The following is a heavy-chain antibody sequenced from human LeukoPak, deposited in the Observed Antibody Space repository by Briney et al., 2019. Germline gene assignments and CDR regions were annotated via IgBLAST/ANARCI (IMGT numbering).Heavy chain of an antibody. CDR2: ISSSGGTI. D-gene: IGHD2-2*01. CDR3: ARDSRPDIVVPDAFDI. Sequence: GGSLRLSCAASGFTFSSYAMSWIRQAPGKGQEWVSYISSSGGTIYYADSVKGRFTTSRDNAKNSLYLQMNSLRAEDTAVYYCARDSRPDIVVPDAFDIWGQGTMVTVSS. CDR1: GFTFSSYA. J-gene: IGHJ3*02. V-gene: IGHV3-11*01.